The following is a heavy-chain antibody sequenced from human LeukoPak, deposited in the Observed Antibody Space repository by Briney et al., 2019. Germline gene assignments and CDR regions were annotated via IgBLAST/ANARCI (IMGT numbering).Heavy chain of an antibody. CDR1: GYSFTSYW. Sequence: GESLKISCKGSGYSFTSYWIGWVRQMPGKGLEWMGIIYPGDSDTRYSPSFQGQVTISADKSISTAYLQWSSLKASDTAMYYCARLFGVLLRDGFNYIDYWGQGTLVTVSS. CDR3: ARLFGVLLRDGFNYIDY. J-gene: IGHJ4*02. CDR2: IYPGDSDT. V-gene: IGHV5-51*01. D-gene: IGHD5-24*01.